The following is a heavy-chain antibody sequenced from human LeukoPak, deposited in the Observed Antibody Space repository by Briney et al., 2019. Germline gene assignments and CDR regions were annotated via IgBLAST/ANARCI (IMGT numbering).Heavy chain of an antibody. CDR1: GYTFTSYD. CDR3: ARGGYCGGDCYGSYYYYYMDV. CDR2: MNPNSGNT. Sequence: ASVKVSCKASGYTFTSYDINWVRQATGQGLEWMGWMNPNSGNTGYAQKFQGRVTITRNTSISTAYMELSSLRSEDTAVYYCARGGYCGGDCYGSYYYYYMDVWGKGTTVTVSS. J-gene: IGHJ6*03. V-gene: IGHV1-8*01. D-gene: IGHD2-21*01.